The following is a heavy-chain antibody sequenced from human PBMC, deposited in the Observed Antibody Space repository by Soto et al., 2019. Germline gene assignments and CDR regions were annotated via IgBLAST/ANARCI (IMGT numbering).Heavy chain of an antibody. Sequence: QVQLVQSGAEVKKPGASVKVSCKASGYTFTSYYMHWVRQAPGQGLEWMGIINPSGGSTSYAQKSQGRVPMNRDTSTSTVYMELSSLRSEDTALYYCAKAAMYDSSDSWFDPWGQGTLVTVSS. D-gene: IGHD3-22*01. CDR3: AKAAMYDSSDSWFDP. CDR1: GYTFTSYY. J-gene: IGHJ5*02. V-gene: IGHV1-46*01. CDR2: INPSGGST.